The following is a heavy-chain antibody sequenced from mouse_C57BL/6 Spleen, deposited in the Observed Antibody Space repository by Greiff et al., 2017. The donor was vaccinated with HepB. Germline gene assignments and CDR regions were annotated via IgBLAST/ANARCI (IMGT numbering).Heavy chain of an antibody. D-gene: IGHD2-2*01. CDR1: GYAFSSYW. Sequence: VQLQQSGAELVKPGASVKISCKASGYAFSSYWMNWVKQRPGKGLEWIGQIYPGDGDTNYNGKFKGKATLTADNSSSTAYLQLSSLTPEDAAVYFCARGDGDDGYFDYWGQGTTLTVSS. J-gene: IGHJ2*01. V-gene: IGHV1-80*01. CDR3: ARGDGDDGYFDY. CDR2: IYPGDGDT.